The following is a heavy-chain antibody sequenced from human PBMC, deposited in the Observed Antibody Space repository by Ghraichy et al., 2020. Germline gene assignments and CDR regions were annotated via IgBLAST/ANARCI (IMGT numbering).Heavy chain of an antibody. J-gene: IGHJ6*02. CDR3: ARSTNWKGTAYYYGMDV. Sequence: SVKVSCKASGGTFSSYAISWVRQAPGQGLEWMGGIIPIFGTANYAQKFQGRVTITADESTSTAYMELSSLRSEDTAVYYCARSTNWKGTAYYYGMDVWGQGTTVTVSS. V-gene: IGHV1-69*13. D-gene: IGHD1-20*01. CDR2: IIPIFGTA. CDR1: GGTFSSYA.